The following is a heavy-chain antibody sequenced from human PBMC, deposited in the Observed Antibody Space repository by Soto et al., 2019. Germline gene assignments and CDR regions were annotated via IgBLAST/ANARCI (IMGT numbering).Heavy chain of an antibody. CDR2: IWYDGSNK. Sequence: GESLKISCAASGFTFSSYGMHWVRQAPGKGLEWVAVIWYDGSNKYYADSVKGRFTISRDNSKNTLYLQMNSLRAEDTAVYYCARDPEYQLLYYFDYWGQGTLVTVSS. V-gene: IGHV3-33*08. CDR3: ARDPEYQLLYYFDY. D-gene: IGHD2-2*01. CDR1: GFTFSSYG. J-gene: IGHJ4*02.